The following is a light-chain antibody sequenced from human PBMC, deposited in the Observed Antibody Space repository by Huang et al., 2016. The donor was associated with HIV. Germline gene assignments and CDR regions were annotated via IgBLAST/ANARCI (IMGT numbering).Light chain of an antibody. J-gene: IGKJ1*01. CDR3: QQYYLYPWT. V-gene: IGKV1-8*01. CDR2: SAA. Sequence: AIRITQSPSSLSASTGDRVTITCRASQDVSNYLAWYQQKPGRAPNLVIYSAATLQGGVPSRFSGNGSATDFSLTISCLQSEDFATYYCQQYYLYPWTFGQGTKVEI. CDR1: QDVSNY.